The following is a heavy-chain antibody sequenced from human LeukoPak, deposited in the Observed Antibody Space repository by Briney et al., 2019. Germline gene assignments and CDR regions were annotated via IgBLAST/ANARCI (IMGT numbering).Heavy chain of an antibody. CDR2: IYSGGRT. CDR3: AGNSGDDAFDL. D-gene: IGHD1-1*01. V-gene: IGHV3-53*01. J-gene: IGHJ3*01. Sequence: PGGSLRLSCAASGFTVSSNYMSWVRQAPGKGLDWVSVIYSGGRTYYADSVKGRFTISRDNSKNTLYLQMNSLRAEDTAVYYCAGNSGDDAFDLWGQGTMVTVSS. CDR1: GFTVSSNY.